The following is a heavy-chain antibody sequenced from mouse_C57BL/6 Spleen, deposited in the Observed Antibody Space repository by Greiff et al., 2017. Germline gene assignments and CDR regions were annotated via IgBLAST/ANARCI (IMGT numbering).Heavy chain of an antibody. CDR2: INPNNGGT. CDR1: GYTFTDYY. J-gene: IGHJ3*01. Sequence: VQLQQPGAELVKPGASVKISCKASGYTFTDYYMNWVKQSHGKSLEWIGDINPNNGGTSYNQKFKGKATLTVDKSSSTAYMELRSLTSEDSAVYYCARFAYWGQGTLVTVSA. CDR3: ARFAY. V-gene: IGHV1-26*01.